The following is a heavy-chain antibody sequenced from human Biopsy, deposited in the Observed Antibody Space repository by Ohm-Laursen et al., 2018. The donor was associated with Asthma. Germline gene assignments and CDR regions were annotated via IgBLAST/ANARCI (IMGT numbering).Heavy chain of an antibody. CDR2: ISYDGSSI. J-gene: IGHJ4*02. V-gene: IGHV3-30*19. D-gene: IGHD6-19*01. CDR3: AREGVAGTHIED. CDR1: RFTYE. Sequence: SLRLSCAALRFTYEMHWVRQAPGKGLEWVAVISYDGSSIYYADSVKGRFTISRDNSKNTLSLQMNSLTAEDTAVYYCAREGVAGTHIEDWGQETLVTVSS.